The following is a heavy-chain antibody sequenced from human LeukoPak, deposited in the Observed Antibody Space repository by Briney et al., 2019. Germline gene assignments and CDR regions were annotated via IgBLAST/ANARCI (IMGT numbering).Heavy chain of an antibody. CDR3: ARHRLPSNYVDYMDV. Sequence: GESLKISCKGSGYSFTSYWIGWVRQMPGKGLEWMGIIYPGDSDTRYSPSFQGQVTISADKSISTAYLQWSSLKASDTTMYYCARHRLPSNYVDYMDVWGKGTTVTVSS. D-gene: IGHD4-11*01. J-gene: IGHJ6*03. CDR1: GYSFTSYW. V-gene: IGHV5-51*01. CDR2: IYPGDSDT.